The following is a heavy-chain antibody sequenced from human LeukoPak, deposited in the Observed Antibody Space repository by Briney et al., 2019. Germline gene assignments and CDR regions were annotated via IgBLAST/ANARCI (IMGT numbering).Heavy chain of an antibody. V-gene: IGHV4-4*09. CDR1: RGSISTYY. D-gene: IGHD1-1*01. CDR2: ISTGGST. Sequence: PSETLSLTCTISRGSISTYYWSWIRQPPGKGLEGIGYISTGGSTNYNPSLKSRVTISVDTSKNQFSLNLSSVTAADTAVYYWARRRTTGTTGYFDYWGQGTLVTVSS. CDR3: ARRRTTGTTGYFDY. J-gene: IGHJ4*02.